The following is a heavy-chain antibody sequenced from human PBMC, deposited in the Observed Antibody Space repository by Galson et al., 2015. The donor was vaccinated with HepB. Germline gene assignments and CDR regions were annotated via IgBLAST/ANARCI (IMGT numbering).Heavy chain of an antibody. CDR2: ISYDRRNKDHVK. V-gene: IGHV3-30*04. CDR1: GFTFIDHN. D-gene: IGHD2-15*01. Sequence: SLRLSCAASGFTFIDHNMFWVRQAPGKGLEWAAYISYDRRNKDHVKDYPDSVGGRFIISRDSSKNTVYLQTNSLRAEDTAVYYCARGTYCSGLNCYFYYGMDVWGQGTTVIVSS. J-gene: IGHJ6*02. CDR3: ARGTYCSGLNCYFYYGMDV.